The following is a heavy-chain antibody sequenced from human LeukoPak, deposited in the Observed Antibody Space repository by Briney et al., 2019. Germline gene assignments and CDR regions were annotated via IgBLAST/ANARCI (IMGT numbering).Heavy chain of an antibody. CDR2: ISGDGGST. V-gene: IGHV3-43*02. CDR3: ASASQTSIDY. Sequence: GGSLRLSCAASGFTFDDYAMHWVRQAPGKGLEWVSLISGDGGSTYYADSVKGRFTISRDNAKNSLYLQMNSLRAEDTAVYYCASASQTSIDYWGQGTLVTVSS. CDR1: GFTFDDYA. D-gene: IGHD4/OR15-4a*01. J-gene: IGHJ4*02.